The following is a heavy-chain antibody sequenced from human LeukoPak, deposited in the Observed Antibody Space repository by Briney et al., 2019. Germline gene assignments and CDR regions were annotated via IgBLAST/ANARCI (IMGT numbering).Heavy chain of an antibody. CDR1: GFNFYRYT. J-gene: IGHJ4*02. CDR2: AGWAGGTT. D-gene: IGHD5-18*01. V-gene: IGHV3-43*01. Sequence: TGGSLRLSCAPSGFNFYRYTIHWVRQAPGKGLEWVSLAGWAGGTTYYSDSVRGRFTISRDSGKNSVYLQMNSLTTDDTAFYFCAKELDTMFFDYWGQGALVTVSS. CDR3: AKELDTMFFDY.